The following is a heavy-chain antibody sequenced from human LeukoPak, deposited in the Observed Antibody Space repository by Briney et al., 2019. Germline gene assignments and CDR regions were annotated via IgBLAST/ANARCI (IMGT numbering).Heavy chain of an antibody. CDR1: GGSFSGYY. CDR2: INHSGST. J-gene: IGHJ5*02. CDR3: ALGQLLWFGEPSGWFDP. D-gene: IGHD3-10*01. V-gene: IGHV4-34*01. Sequence: SETLSLTCAVYGGSFSGYYWSWIRQPPGKGLEWIGEINHSGSTNYNPSLKSRVTISVDTSKNQFSLKLSSVTAADTAVYYCALGQLLWFGEPSGWFDPWGQGTLVTVSS.